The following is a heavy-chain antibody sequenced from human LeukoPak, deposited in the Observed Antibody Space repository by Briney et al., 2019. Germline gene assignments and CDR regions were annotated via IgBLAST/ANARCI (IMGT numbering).Heavy chain of an antibody. CDR2: INYDGSRT. D-gene: IGHD3-9*01. J-gene: IGHJ5*02. V-gene: IGHV3-74*01. CDR3: ARKENILTGYYDH. CDR1: GFIFSSDW. Sequence: PGGSLRLSCAASGFIFSSDWMHWVRQAPGKGLVWVSRINYDGSRTNYADSVKGRFTISRDNAWNSLYLQMNSLRAEDTAVYYCARKENILTGYYDHWGQGTLVTVSS.